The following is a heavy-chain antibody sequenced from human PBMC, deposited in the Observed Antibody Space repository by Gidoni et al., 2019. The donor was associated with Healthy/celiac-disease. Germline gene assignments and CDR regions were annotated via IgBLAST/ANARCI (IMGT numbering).Heavy chain of an antibody. CDR3: ARLYDYVWGSYRSPMYYFDY. Sequence: QLQLQESGPGLVKPSETLSLTCTVSGGSISSSSYYWGWIRQPPGKGLEWIVSIYYSGSTYYNPSLKSRVTISVDTSKNQFSLKLSSVTAADTAVYYCARLYDYVWGSYRSPMYYFDYWGQGTLVTVSS. CDR2: IYYSGST. V-gene: IGHV4-39*01. J-gene: IGHJ4*02. D-gene: IGHD3-16*02. CDR1: GGSISSSSYY.